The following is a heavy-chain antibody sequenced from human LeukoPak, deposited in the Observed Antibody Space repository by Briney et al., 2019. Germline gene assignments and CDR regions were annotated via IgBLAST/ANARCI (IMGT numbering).Heavy chain of an antibody. J-gene: IGHJ3*02. CDR1: GGSISSYY. V-gene: IGHV4-4*07. Sequence: SETLSLTCTGSGGSISSYYWSWMRPPAGKGREWIGRIYTSGSTNYNTSLKSRVTMSVDTSKNQFSLKLSSVTAADTAVYYCARALEGGDNDPFDIWGQGTMVTVSS. CDR2: IYTSGST. CDR3: ARALEGGDNDPFDI. D-gene: IGHD2-21*02.